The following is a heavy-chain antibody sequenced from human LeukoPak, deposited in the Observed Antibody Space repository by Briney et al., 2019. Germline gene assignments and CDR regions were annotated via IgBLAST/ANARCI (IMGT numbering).Heavy chain of an antibody. Sequence: GGSLRLSCAASGFTFSDYYMSWIRQAPGKGLEWVAFIRYDGSNKYYADSVKGRFTISRDNSKNTLYLQVNSLRAEDTAVYYCAKVVIAVAELDYWGQGTLVTVSS. CDR2: IRYDGSNK. CDR3: AKVVIAVAELDY. V-gene: IGHV3-30*02. D-gene: IGHD6-19*01. J-gene: IGHJ4*02. CDR1: GFTFSDYY.